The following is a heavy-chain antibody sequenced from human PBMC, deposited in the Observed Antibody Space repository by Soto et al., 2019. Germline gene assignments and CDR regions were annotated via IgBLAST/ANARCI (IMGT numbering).Heavy chain of an antibody. CDR1: GFTFRSYF. V-gene: IGHV3-33*01. D-gene: IGHD1-26*01. Sequence: GGSLRLSCAASGFTFRSYFIHWVRQAPGKGLEWVAVIWWHEIDKFYADSVNGRFTISRDNSKNTLYLQMSSLRAEDTAVYYCASDDRGESGTFTFDYWGQGTQVAVSS. J-gene: IGHJ4*02. CDR3: ASDDRGESGTFTFDY. CDR2: IWWHEIDK.